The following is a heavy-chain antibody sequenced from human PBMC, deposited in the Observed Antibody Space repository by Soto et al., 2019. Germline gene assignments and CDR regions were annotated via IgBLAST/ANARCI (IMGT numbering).Heavy chain of an antibody. CDR3: ARAGPLDYYYYYGMDV. CDR2: INPNSGGT. CDR1: GYTFTGYY. V-gene: IGHV1-2*04. D-gene: IGHD7-27*01. J-gene: IGHJ6*02. Sequence: ASVKFSCKASGYTFTGYYMHWVRQAPGQGLEWMGWINPNSGGTNYAQKFQGWVTMTRDTSISTAYMGLSRLRSDDTAVYYCARAGPLDYYYYYGMDVWGQGTTVTVSS.